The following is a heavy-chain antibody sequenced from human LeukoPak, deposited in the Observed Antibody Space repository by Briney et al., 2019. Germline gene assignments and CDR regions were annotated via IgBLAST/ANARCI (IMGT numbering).Heavy chain of an antibody. Sequence: SETLSLTCTVSGGSMSSYYWSWIRQPPGKGLEWIGYIYYSGSTNYNPSLKSRVTISVDTSKNQFSLKLSSVTAADTAVYYCASGYSYGYGTLDYWGQGTLVTVSS. D-gene: IGHD5-18*01. J-gene: IGHJ4*02. CDR2: IYYSGST. V-gene: IGHV4-59*08. CDR3: ASGYSYGYGTLDY. CDR1: GGSMSSYY.